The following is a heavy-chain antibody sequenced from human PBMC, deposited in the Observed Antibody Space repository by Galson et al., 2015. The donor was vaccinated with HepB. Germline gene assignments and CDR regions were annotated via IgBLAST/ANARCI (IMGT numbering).Heavy chain of an antibody. CDR3: ARDQSRTGYAQLYYFDY. CDR2: ISSSSSYI. CDR1: GLTFSSYS. V-gene: IGHV3-21*01. Sequence: SLRLSCAASGLTFSSYSMNWVRQAPGKGLEWVSSISSSSSYIYYADSVKGRFTISRDNAKNSLYLQMNSLRAEDTAVYYCARDQSRTGYAQLYYFDYWGQGTLVTVSS. D-gene: IGHD2-2*01. J-gene: IGHJ4*02.